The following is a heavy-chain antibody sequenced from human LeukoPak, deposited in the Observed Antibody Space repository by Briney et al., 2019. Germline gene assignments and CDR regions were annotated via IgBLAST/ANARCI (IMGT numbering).Heavy chain of an antibody. CDR1: GGTFSSYA. CDR2: IIPIFGTA. V-gene: IGHV1-69*05. Sequence: SVKVSCKASGGTFSSYAISWVRQAPGQGFEWMGGIIPIFGTANYAQKFQGRVTITTDESTSRAYMELSSLRSEDTAVYYCAREVAGQLGNWGQGTLVTVSS. CDR3: AREVAGQLGN. J-gene: IGHJ4*02. D-gene: IGHD6-6*01.